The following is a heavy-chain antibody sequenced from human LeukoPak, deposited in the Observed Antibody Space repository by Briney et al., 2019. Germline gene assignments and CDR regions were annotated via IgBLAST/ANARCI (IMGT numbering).Heavy chain of an antibody. CDR2: VFPGDSDT. CDR1: GYTFTSYW. V-gene: IGHV5-51*01. Sequence: GESLKISCKGSGYTFTSYWIAWVRQMPGKGLEWMGIVFPGDSDTRYSPSFQGQVTISADKSIRTAYLQWSSLKASDTAMYYCAIQWGYRGYDYWGQGTLVTVSS. J-gene: IGHJ4*02. D-gene: IGHD5-24*01. CDR3: AIQWGYRGYDY.